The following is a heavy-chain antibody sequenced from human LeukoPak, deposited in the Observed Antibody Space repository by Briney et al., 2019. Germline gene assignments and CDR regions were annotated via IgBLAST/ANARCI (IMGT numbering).Heavy chain of an antibody. D-gene: IGHD6-6*01. CDR3: ARSTYTSTSSAY. CDR1: GFTFSNYL. V-gene: IGHV3-74*01. CDR2: INSDGRRT. Sequence: GGSLRLSCAASGFTFSNYLIHWVRQAPGKGLVWVSRINSDGRRTSYADSVKGRFTTSRDNAKNTVYLQMNSLRAEDTAVYYCARSTYTSTSSAYWGQGTLVTVSS. J-gene: IGHJ4*02.